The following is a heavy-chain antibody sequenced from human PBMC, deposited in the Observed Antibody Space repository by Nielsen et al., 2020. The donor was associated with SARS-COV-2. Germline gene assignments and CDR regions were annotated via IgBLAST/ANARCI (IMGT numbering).Heavy chain of an antibody. V-gene: IGHV3-23*01. D-gene: IGHD2-21*02. CDR3: AKGDRYCGGDCYADAFVF. Sequence: GESLKISCAASGFTFSRYGMSWVRQAPGKGLKWVSAISGNGDRTYYADSVKGRFTISRDNSKNTLYLQMNSLRAEDTAVYYCAKGDRYCGGDCYADAFVFWGQGTMVTV. J-gene: IGHJ3*01. CDR2: ISGNGDRT. CDR1: GFTFSRYG.